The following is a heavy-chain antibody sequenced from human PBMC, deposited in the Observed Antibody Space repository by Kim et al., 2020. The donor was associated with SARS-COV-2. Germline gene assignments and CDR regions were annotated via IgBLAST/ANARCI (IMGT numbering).Heavy chain of an antibody. CDR2: IYHSGST. J-gene: IGHJ6*02. CDR1: GGSISSSNW. V-gene: IGHV4-4*02. D-gene: IGHD2-15*01. CDR3: ARKPANFFVGPHYYYGMDV. Sequence: SETLSLTCAVSGGSISSSNWWSWVRQPPGKGLEWIGEIYHSGSTNYNPSLKSRVTISVDKSKNQFSLKLSSVTAADTAVYYCARKPANFFVGPHYYYGMDVWGQGTTVTVSS.